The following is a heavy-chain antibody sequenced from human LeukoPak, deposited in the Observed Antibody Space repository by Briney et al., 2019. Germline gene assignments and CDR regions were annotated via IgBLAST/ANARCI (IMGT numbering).Heavy chain of an antibody. CDR2: ISYDGSNK. D-gene: IGHD1-26*01. Sequence: GRSLRLSCAASGFTFSSYAMHWVRQASGKGLEWVAVISYDGSNKYYADSVKGRFTISRDNSKNTLYLQMNSLRAEDTAVYYCARDRSGSYWPHYYYGMDVWGQGTTVTVSS. CDR1: GFTFSSYA. J-gene: IGHJ6*02. V-gene: IGHV3-30-3*01. CDR3: ARDRSGSYWPHYYYGMDV.